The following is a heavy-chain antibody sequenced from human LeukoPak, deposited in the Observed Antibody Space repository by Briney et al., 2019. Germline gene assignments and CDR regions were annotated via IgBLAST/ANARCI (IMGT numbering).Heavy chain of an antibody. D-gene: IGHD5-12*01. J-gene: IGHJ4*02. V-gene: IGHV4-34*01. CDR1: GGSFSGYY. CDR2: INHSGSA. CDR3: ARSGGYGWDY. Sequence: PSETLSLTCAVSGGSFSGYYWSWIRQPPGKGLEWIGEINHSGSANYNPSLKSRVTISVDTSKNQFSLNLSSVTAADTAVYYCARSGGYGWDYWGQGAVVTVSS.